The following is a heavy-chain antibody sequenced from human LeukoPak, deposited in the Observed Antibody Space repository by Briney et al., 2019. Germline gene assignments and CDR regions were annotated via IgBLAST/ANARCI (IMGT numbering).Heavy chain of an antibody. CDR1: GFTFSSYA. Sequence: QAGGSLTLSCAASGFTFSSYAMSWLRQAPGKGLEWVSAINGSGGSTYYADSVKGRFTISRDNSKNTLYLQMNSLRAEDTAVYYCAKGFSRDGYNFFHWGQGTLVTVSS. CDR3: AKGFSRDGYNFFH. CDR2: INGSGGST. J-gene: IGHJ4*02. D-gene: IGHD5-24*01. V-gene: IGHV3-23*01.